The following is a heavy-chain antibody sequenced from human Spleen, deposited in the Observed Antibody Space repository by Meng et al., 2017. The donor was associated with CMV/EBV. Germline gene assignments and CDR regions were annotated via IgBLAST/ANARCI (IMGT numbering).Heavy chain of an antibody. D-gene: IGHD3-3*01. CDR2: IWYDGSNK. CDR3: ARMVRNVWSGYSFDY. V-gene: IGHV3-33*01. J-gene: IGHJ4*02. CDR1: GFTFSSYG. Sequence: GESLKISCAASGFTFSSYGMHWVRQAPGKGLEWVAVIWYDGSNKYYADSVKGRFTISRDNAKNTLYLQMNSLRAEDTAVYYCARMVRNVWSGYSFDYWGQGTLVTVSS.